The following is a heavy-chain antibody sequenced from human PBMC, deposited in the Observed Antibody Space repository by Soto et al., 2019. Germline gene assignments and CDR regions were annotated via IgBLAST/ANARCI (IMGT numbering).Heavy chain of an antibody. CDR3: ARDTGPSLAPARFEN. D-gene: IGHD2-8*02. Sequence: GASVKVSCKASGYTFSDSYIHWVRQAPGQGLEWMGWINPDSGITNFAQKFQGRVTLTGDTSTSPAYMDLSRLASDDTTVFYCARDTGPSLAPARFENWGQGALGTVSS. CDR2: INPDSGIT. V-gene: IGHV1-2*02. J-gene: IGHJ4*02. CDR1: GYTFSDSY.